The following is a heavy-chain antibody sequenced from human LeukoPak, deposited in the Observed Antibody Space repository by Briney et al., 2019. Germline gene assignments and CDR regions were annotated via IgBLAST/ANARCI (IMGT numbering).Heavy chain of an antibody. CDR1: GFTFSSYG. CDR3: ARVGATVTYSEGAFDI. V-gene: IGHV3-23*01. Sequence: PGGSLRLSCAASGFTFSSYGMSWVRQAPGKGLEWVSAISGSGGSTYYADSVKGRFTISRDNSKNTLYLQMNSLRAEDTAVYYCARVGATVTYSEGAFDIWGQGTMVTVSS. J-gene: IGHJ3*02. CDR2: ISGSGGST. D-gene: IGHD4-17*01.